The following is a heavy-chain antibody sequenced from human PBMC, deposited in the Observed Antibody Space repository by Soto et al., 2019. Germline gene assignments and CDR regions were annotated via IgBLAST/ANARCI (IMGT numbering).Heavy chain of an antibody. CDR1: GFTFSEYY. V-gene: IGHV3-11*01. D-gene: IGHD5-12*01. J-gene: IGHJ4*02. Sequence: PGGSLRLSCAASGFTFSEYYMSWIRQAPGKGLEWVSYISSSGSTIYYADSVKGRFTISRDNAKNSLYLQMNSLRAEDTAVYYCAREGYSGYDTNFDYWGQGTLVTVSS. CDR3: AREGYSGYDTNFDY. CDR2: ISSSGSTI.